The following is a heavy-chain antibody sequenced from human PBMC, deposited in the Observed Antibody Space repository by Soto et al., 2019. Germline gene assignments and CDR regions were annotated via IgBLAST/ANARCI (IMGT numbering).Heavy chain of an antibody. D-gene: IGHD3-22*01. CDR1: GGSFSGYY. Sequence: SETLSLTCAVYGGSFSGYYWTWIRQPPGTGLEWIGYMYYGGSTKYNPSLKSRVTISVDTSKNQFSLKLSSVTAADTAVYYCASGRGGYWVYWGQGTLVTVSS. CDR3: ASGRGGYWVY. CDR2: MYYGGST. V-gene: IGHV4-59*01. J-gene: IGHJ4*02.